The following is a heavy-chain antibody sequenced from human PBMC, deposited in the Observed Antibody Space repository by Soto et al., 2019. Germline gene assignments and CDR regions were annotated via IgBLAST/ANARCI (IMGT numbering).Heavy chain of an antibody. J-gene: IGHJ3*02. CDR3: AKGNSWSPALVLDI. V-gene: IGHV3-23*01. D-gene: IGHD1-7*01. Sequence: GGSMRLSCAASGFTCSSYAMNWVRQDPGKGLEWVSAISGSGGSTYYADSVKGRFTISRDSSKNTLYLQMNSLRAEDTAVYYCAKGNSWSPALVLDIWGQGTMVTVPS. CDR2: ISGSGGST. CDR1: GFTCSSYA.